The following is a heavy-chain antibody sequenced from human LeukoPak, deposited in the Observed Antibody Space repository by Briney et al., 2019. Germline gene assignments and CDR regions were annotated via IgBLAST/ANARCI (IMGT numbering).Heavy chain of an antibody. Sequence: GGSLRLSCAASGFTLSGYWMSWVRQAPGKGLEWVARLHADGIERYYVDPVKGRFTISRDNAKNSLHLQMYSLRLDDTAVYYCARGGYSFDYLGQGTMVTVSS. V-gene: IGHV3-7*01. CDR2: LHADGIER. CDR1: GFTLSGYW. CDR3: ARGGYSFDY. J-gene: IGHJ4*02. D-gene: IGHD5-12*01.